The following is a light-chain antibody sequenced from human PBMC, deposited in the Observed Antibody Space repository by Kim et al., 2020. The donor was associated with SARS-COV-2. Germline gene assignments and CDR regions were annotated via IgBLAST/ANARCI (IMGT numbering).Light chain of an antibody. V-gene: IGKV1-39*01. Sequence: DTQMTQSPSSLSSSVGDTVTITCRARPGITNYLNWYQQKPGTAPKLLIYGASNLQGGVPSRFSGDGFGTDFTLTISNLQPEDFATYYCQQSFSTPPTFGGGTKLEI. CDR3: QQSFSTPPT. J-gene: IGKJ4*01. CDR2: GAS. CDR1: PGITNY.